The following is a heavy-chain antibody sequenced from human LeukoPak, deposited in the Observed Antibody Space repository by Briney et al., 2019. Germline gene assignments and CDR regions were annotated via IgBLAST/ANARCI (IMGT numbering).Heavy chain of an antibody. V-gene: IGHV3-23*01. CDR2: IGGGDER. J-gene: IGHJ3*01. D-gene: IGHD2/OR15-2a*01. CDR1: GFTYSEFA. CDR3: ARDAWSRNGIYDPFGV. Sequence: GGSLRLSCAASGFTYSEFAMSWVRQAPGKGLEWVSTIGGGDERCFADSVKGRFTISRDDSKNTMSLQMNSLRPGDTAVYYCARDAWSRNGIYDPFGVWGQGTMVTVSS.